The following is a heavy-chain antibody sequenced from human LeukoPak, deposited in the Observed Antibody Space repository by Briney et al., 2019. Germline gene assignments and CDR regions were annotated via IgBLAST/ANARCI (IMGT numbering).Heavy chain of an antibody. CDR3: AKDQKKGYYYYGMDV. CDR1: GFTFSSYA. CDR2: ISGSGGST. V-gene: IGHV3-23*01. J-gene: IGHJ6*02. Sequence: PGGSLRLSCAASGFTFSSYAMSWVRQAPGKGLEWVSGISGSGGSTYYADSVKGRFTISRDNSKNTLYLQMNGLRAEDTAVYYCAKDQKKGYYYYGMDVWGQGTTVTVSS.